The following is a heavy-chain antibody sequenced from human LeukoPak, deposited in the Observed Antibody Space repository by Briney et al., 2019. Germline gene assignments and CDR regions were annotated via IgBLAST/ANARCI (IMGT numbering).Heavy chain of an antibody. J-gene: IGHJ4*02. CDR1: GFTFSSYG. D-gene: IGHD3-3*01. Sequence: PGRSLRLSCAASGFTFSSYGMHWVRQAPGKGLEWVSVSSSDETYKFYADSVKGRFTISRDNSKNTLYLQMNSLRAEDTAVYYCAKESYYDFWSGSFDYWGQGTLVTVSS. V-gene: IGHV3-30*12. CDR3: AKESYYDFWSGSFDY. CDR2: SSSDETYK.